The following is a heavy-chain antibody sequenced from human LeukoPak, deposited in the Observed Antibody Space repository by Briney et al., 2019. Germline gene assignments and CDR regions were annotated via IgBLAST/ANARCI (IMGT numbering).Heavy chain of an antibody. J-gene: IGHJ4*02. V-gene: IGHV3-23*01. CDR2: ITGGGNII. D-gene: IGHD2-2*01. Sequence: PGGSRRLSCAVSGFTFSSYAMSWVRQAPGKGLECVSIITGGGNIIYYAGSVKGRLTISRDNSKNTVYLQMNSLRAEDTAVYYCAKERSMSSSTLLVGDYWGQGILVTVSS. CDR3: AKERSMSSSTLLVGDY. CDR1: GFTFSSYA.